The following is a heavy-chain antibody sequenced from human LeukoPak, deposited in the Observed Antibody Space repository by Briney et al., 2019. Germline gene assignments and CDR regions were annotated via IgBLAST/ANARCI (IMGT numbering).Heavy chain of an antibody. V-gene: IGHV4-31*03. Sequence: SQTLSLTCTVSGGSISSGGYYWSWIRQHPGKGLEWIGYIYYSGSTYYNPYHKSRDTISVDTSKNQFSLKLSSVTAADTAVYDCARGGAGLQYFGWLLPPCFDPWGQGTLVTVSS. CDR3: ARGGAGLQYFGWLLPPCFDP. D-gene: IGHD3-9*01. CDR1: GGSISSGGYY. CDR2: IYYSGST. J-gene: IGHJ5*02.